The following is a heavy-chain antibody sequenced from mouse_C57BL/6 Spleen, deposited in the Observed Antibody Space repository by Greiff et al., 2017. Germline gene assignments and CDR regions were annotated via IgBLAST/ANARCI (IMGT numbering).Heavy chain of an antibody. CDR1: GYTFTSYW. J-gene: IGHJ2*01. CDR3: AREGNYYGSRYFDY. Sequence: VQLQQSGAELVRPGSSVKLSCKASGYTFTSYWMDWVKQRPGQGLEWIGNIYSSDSETHYNQKFKDKVTLTVDKSSSTAYMQLSSLTSEDSAVYYCAREGNYYGSRYFDYWGQGTTLTVSS. D-gene: IGHD1-1*01. V-gene: IGHV1-61*01. CDR2: IYSSDSET.